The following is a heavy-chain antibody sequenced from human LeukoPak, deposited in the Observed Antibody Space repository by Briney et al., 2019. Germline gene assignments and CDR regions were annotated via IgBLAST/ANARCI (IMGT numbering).Heavy chain of an antibody. Sequence: ASVKVSCKVSGYTLTELSMHWVRQAPGKGLEWMGGFDPEDGETIYAQKFQGRVTMTEDTSTDTAYMELSSLRSEDTAVYYCATDVWGSSTGDYWGQGTLVTVSS. CDR3: ATDVWGSSTGDY. J-gene: IGHJ4*02. D-gene: IGHD2-8*01. V-gene: IGHV1-24*01. CDR1: GYTLTELS. CDR2: FDPEDGET.